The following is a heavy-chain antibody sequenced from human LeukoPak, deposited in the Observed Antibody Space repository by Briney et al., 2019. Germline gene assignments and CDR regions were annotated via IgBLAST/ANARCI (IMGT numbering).Heavy chain of an antibody. CDR2: ISNNGGYT. CDR1: GFTFSSSA. V-gene: IGHV3-23*01. Sequence: GGSLRLSCAASGFTFSSSAMSWVRQAPGKGLEWVSAISNNGGYTYYADSVQGRFTISRDDAKNTLYLQMNSLRAEDTAVYYCSRDLRGRDDYWGQGILVIVSS. J-gene: IGHJ4*02. CDR3: SRDLRGRDDY. D-gene: IGHD5-24*01.